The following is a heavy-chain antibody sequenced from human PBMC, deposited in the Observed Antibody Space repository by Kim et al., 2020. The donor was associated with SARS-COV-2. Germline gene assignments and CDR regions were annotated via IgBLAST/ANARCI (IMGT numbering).Heavy chain of an antibody. J-gene: IGHJ2*01. V-gene: IGHV1-69*13. D-gene: IGHD3-22*01. Sequence: SVKVSCKASGGTFSSYAITWVRQAPGQGLEWMGGIIPIFGTAKYAQKFQGRVTITADESTSTAYMELSSLRSEDTAVYYCARAGYLGYDTSGYYVHWYFDLWGRGTLVTVSS. CDR2: IIPIFGTA. CDR3: ARAGYLGYDTSGYYVHWYFDL. CDR1: GGTFSSYA.